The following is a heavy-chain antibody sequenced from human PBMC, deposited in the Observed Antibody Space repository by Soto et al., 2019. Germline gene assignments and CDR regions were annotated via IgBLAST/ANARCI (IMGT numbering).Heavy chain of an antibody. V-gene: IGHV1-24*01. Sequence: QVQVVQSGAEVKKPGASVKVSCKVSGYTLSELAMHWVRQAPGKGLEWMGGFDPEEGETIYAQKFQGRATVTEDTSKDTAYMGLSSLRSEDTAVYYCAPRRGRVDYWGQGPLVTVSS. CDR1: GYTLSELA. J-gene: IGHJ4*02. CDR2: FDPEEGET. CDR3: APRRGRVDY.